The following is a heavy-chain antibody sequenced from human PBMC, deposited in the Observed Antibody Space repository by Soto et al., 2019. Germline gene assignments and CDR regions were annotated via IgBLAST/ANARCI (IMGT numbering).Heavy chain of an antibody. D-gene: IGHD3-3*01. J-gene: IGHJ6*02. CDR3: AREPYDFWSGSGMDV. CDR1: GYTFTSYA. V-gene: IGHV1-3*01. CDR2: INAGNGNT. Sequence: ASVKVSCKASGYTFTSYAMHWVRQAPGQRLEWMGWINAGNGNTKYSQKFQGRVTITRDTSASTAYMELSSLRSEDTAVYYCAREPYDFWSGSGMDVWGQGTTVTVTS.